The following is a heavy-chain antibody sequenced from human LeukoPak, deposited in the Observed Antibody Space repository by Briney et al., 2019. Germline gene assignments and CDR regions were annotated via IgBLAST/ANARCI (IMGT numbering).Heavy chain of an antibody. CDR1: GFTFSSYA. CDR2: ISGSGGST. D-gene: IGHD2-15*01. Sequence: PGGSLRLSCAASGFTFSSYAMSWVRQAPGKGLEWVSAISGSGGSTYYADSVKGRFTISRDNSKNTLYLQMNSLRAEDTAVYYCAKDQIGGGRPNTFDYWGQGTLVTVSS. J-gene: IGHJ4*02. V-gene: IGHV3-23*01. CDR3: AKDQIGGGRPNTFDY.